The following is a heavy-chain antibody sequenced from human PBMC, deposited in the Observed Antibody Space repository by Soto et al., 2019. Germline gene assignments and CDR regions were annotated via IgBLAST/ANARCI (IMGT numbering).Heavy chain of an antibody. V-gene: IGHV4-30-2*01. Sequence: QLQLQESGSGLVKPSQTLSLTCAVSGGSISSGGYSWSWIRHPPGKGLEWIGYIYHSGSTYYNPSLKSRVTISVARSKNQFYLKLSSVTAADTAVYYCAAGGGLPRYYWGQGTLVTVSS. CDR1: GGSISSGGYS. CDR2: IYHSGST. J-gene: IGHJ4*02. D-gene: IGHD5-12*01. CDR3: AAGGGLPRYY.